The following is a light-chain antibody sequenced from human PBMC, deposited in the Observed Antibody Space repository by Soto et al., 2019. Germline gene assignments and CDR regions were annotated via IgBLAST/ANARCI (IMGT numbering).Light chain of an antibody. J-gene: IGLJ1*01. CDR2: SNN. CDR1: SSNSGSNT. V-gene: IGLV1-44*01. CDR3: AAWDDSLNAHYV. Sequence: QSVLTRPPSASGTPGQRVTISCSGSSSNSGSNTVNWYQQLPGTAPKLLIYSNNQRPSGVPDRFSGSKSGTSASLAISGLQSEDEADYYCAAWDDSLNAHYVFGTGTKVTVL.